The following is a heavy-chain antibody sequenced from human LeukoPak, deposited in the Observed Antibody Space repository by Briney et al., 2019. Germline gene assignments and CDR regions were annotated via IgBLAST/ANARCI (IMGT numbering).Heavy chain of an antibody. CDR2: IYSGGST. V-gene: IGHV3-53*05. Sequence: PGGSLRLSCAASGFIVSSNCMNWVRQAPGKGLEWVSVIYSGGSTYYADSVKGRFTISRDNSKNTLYLQMNSLRAEDTAVYYCAKGGTGTTLDYYYYGMDVWGQGTTVTVSS. CDR3: AKGGTGTTLDYYYYGMDV. J-gene: IGHJ6*02. D-gene: IGHD1-1*01. CDR1: GFIVSSNC.